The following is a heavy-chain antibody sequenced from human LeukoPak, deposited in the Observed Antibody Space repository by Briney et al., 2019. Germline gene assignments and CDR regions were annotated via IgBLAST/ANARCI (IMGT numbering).Heavy chain of an antibody. Sequence: PSETLSLTRTVSGGSISSGSSYWGWIRQPPGMGLEWIGSIYYSGTTNYNPSLKSRVTISVDTSKNQFSLKVNSVTAADTAVYYCARHNPAAATWSFDYWGQGALVTVSS. CDR3: ARHNPAAATWSFDY. CDR2: IYYSGTT. CDR1: GGSISSGSSY. J-gene: IGHJ4*02. V-gene: IGHV4-39*01. D-gene: IGHD6-13*01.